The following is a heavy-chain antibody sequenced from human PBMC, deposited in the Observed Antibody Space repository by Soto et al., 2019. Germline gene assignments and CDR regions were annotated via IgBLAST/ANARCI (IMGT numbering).Heavy chain of an antibody. V-gene: IGHV3-15*01. J-gene: IGHJ4*02. CDR2: IKSKTDGETI. CDR1: GFTFTKAW. D-gene: IGHD1-26*01. CDR3: TTDRRVGGTSHHFDN. Sequence: GGSLRLSCAASGFTFTKAWMSWVRQAPGKGLEWVGRIKSKTDGETIDYAAPVRGRFTISRDDSKNTLYLQMNSLKTEDTAVYYCTTDRRVGGTSHHFDNWGQGTQVPVSP.